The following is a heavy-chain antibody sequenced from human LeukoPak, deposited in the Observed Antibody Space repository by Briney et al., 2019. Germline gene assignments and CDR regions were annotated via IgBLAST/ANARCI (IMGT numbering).Heavy chain of an antibody. CDR1: GYTFTGYY. D-gene: IGHD3-10*01. CDR2: INPNSGGT. Sequence: SVKVSCKASGYTFTGYYMHWLRQAPAQGLEWMGWINPNSGGTNYAQKFQGRVTMTRDTSISTAYMELSRLRSDDTAVYYCARYYIEGRCFDYWGQGTLVTVSS. CDR3: ARYYIEGRCFDY. J-gene: IGHJ4*02. V-gene: IGHV1-2*02.